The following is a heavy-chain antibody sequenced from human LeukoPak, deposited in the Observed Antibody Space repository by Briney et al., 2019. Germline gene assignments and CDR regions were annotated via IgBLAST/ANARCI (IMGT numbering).Heavy chain of an antibody. V-gene: IGHV1-69*05. CDR2: IIPIFGTA. D-gene: IGHD3-10*01. Sequence: SVKVSCKASGYTFTSYAMNWVRQAPGQGLEWMGGIIPIFGTANYAQKFQGRVTITTDESTSTAYMELSSLRSEDTAVYYCAKGGYGSGSYLINWYFDLWGRGTLVTVSS. CDR1: GYTFTSYA. J-gene: IGHJ2*01. CDR3: AKGGYGSGSYLINWYFDL.